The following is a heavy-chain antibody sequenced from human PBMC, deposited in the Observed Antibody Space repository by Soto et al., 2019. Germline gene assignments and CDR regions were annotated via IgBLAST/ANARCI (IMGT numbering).Heavy chain of an antibody. CDR3: TSDFTPAETPGDDFAY. CDR2: INGDGSYR. CDR1: GFTFTNYW. Sequence: EVQLVESGGGLVQPGGSLRLSCAASGFTFTNYWMHWVRQVPGKGLVWVSRINGDGSYRSYADFAKGRFTISRDNAKNKVYLQMNGLRAEDTSVYYCTSDFTPAETPGDDFAYWGRGTLVTVSS. D-gene: IGHD2-15*01. J-gene: IGHJ4*02. V-gene: IGHV3-74*01.